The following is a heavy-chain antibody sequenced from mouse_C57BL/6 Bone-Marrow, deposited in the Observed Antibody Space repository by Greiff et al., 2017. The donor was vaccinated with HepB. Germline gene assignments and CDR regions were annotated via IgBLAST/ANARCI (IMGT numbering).Heavy chain of an antibody. CDR2: INPSSGYT. CDR1: GYTFTSYT. J-gene: IGHJ2*01. CDR3: ARATVVAKDY. V-gene: IGHV1-4*01. Sequence: QVQLQQSGAELARPGASVKMSCKASGYTFTSYTMHWVKKRPGQGLEWIGYINPSSGYTKYNQKFKDKATLTADKSSSTAYMQLSSLTSEDSAVYYCARATVVAKDYWGQGTTLTVSS. D-gene: IGHD1-1*01.